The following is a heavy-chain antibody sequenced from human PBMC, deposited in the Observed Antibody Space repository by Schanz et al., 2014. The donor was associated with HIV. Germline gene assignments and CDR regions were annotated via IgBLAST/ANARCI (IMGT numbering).Heavy chain of an antibody. D-gene: IGHD6-19*01. J-gene: IGHJ6*02. CDR1: GFTFSRSA. V-gene: IGHV3-33*08. Sequence: VQLVESGGGLVQPGGSLRLSCTVSGFTFSRSAMTWVRQAPGKGLEWVAVIWYDGTNKYYADSVKGRFTISRDNSKKTLYLQMNSLRAEDTAVYFCARGSWYSGGWYDDYNYYDVDVWGQGTTVIVSS. CDR2: IWYDGTNK. CDR3: ARGSWYSGGWYDDYNYYDVDV.